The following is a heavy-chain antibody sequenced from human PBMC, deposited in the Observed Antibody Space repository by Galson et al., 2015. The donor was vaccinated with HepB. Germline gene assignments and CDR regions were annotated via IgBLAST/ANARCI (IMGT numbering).Heavy chain of an antibody. J-gene: IGHJ3*02. CDR1: GFTFSSYA. Sequence: SLRLSCAASGFTFSSYAMSWVRQAPGKGLEWVSAISGSGGSTYYADSVKGRFTISRDNSKNTLYLQMNSLRAEDTAVYYCAKAMVRGVISIFGAFDIWGQGTMVTVSS. CDR2: ISGSGGST. CDR3: AKAMVRGVISIFGAFDI. D-gene: IGHD3-10*01. V-gene: IGHV3-23*01.